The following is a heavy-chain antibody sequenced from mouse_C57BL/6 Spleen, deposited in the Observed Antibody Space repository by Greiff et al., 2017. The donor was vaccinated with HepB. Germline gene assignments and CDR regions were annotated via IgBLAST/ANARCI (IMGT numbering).Heavy chain of an antibody. Sequence: LQQSGAELVRPGSSVKLSCTDSYFAFMASAMHWVKQRPGHGLEWIGSFTMYSDATEYSENFKGKATLTANTSSSTAYMELSSLTSEDSAVYYCARSGNGWYFDVWGTGTTVTVSS. CDR3: ARSGNGWYFDV. D-gene: IGHD3-1*01. V-gene: IGHV1-49*01. CDR2: FTMYSDAT. CDR1: YFAFMASA. J-gene: IGHJ1*03.